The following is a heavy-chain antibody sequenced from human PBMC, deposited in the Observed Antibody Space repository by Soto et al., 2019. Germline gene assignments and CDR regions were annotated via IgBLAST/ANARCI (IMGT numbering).Heavy chain of an antibody. CDR1: GFTFSSYS. CDR3: ARDSGDYDFWSGYYTGPFDY. Sequence: GSLRLSCAASGFTFSSYSMNWVRQAPGKGLEWVSSISSSSSYIYYADSVKGRFTISRDNAKNSLYLQMNSLRAEDTAVYYCARDSGDYDFWSGYYTGPFDYWGQGTLVTVSS. J-gene: IGHJ4*02. V-gene: IGHV3-21*01. D-gene: IGHD3-3*01. CDR2: ISSSSSYI.